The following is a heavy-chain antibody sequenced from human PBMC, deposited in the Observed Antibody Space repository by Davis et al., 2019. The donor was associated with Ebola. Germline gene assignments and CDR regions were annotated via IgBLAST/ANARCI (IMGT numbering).Heavy chain of an antibody. J-gene: IGHJ6*02. CDR3: ARDSETILWFRELLGTNYGMDV. D-gene: IGHD3-10*01. V-gene: IGHV3-7*01. CDR1: GFTFSSYW. CDR2: IKQDGSEK. Sequence: GESLKISCAASGFTFSSYWMSWVRQAPGKGLEWVANIKQDGSEKYYVDSVKGRFTISRDNAKNSLYLQMNSLRAEDTAVYYCARDSETILWFRELLGTNYGMDVWGQGTTVTVSS.